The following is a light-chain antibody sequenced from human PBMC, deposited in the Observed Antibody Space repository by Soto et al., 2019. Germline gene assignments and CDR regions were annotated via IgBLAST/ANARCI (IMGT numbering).Light chain of an antibody. V-gene: IGKV1-17*01. CDR2: TAS. J-gene: IGKJ1*01. Sequence: DIQMTQSPSSLSASVGDRVTITCRASQGIRNDLGWYQQKPGKAPKRLIYTASSFQSGVPSRFSGRGSGTEFSLTIISLQPEESATYYCLQHNSYHPWTFEQGTKVELK. CDR1: QGIRND. CDR3: LQHNSYHPWT.